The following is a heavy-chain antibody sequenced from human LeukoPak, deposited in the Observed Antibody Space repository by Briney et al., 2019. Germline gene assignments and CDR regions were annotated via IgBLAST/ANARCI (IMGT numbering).Heavy chain of an antibody. V-gene: IGHV7-4-1*02. CDR2: INTNTGSP. CDR1: GNTFTSYA. CDR3: AREGYSNSWYGAFDI. J-gene: IGHJ3*02. D-gene: IGHD6-13*01. Sequence: ASVKVSCKASGNTFTSYAMNWVRQAPGQGLEWMGWINTNTGSPTYAQGFTGRFVFSLDTSVGTAYLQISSLKAEDTAIYYCAREGYSNSWYGAFDIWGQGTMVTVSS.